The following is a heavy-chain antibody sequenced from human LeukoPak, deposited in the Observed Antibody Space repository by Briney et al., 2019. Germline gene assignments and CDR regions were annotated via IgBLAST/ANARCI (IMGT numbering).Heavy chain of an antibody. Sequence: PGGSLRLSCAVSGFTFSNYNMNWVRQAPGKGLEWVSAISGSGGSTYYADSVKGRFTFSRDNSKNTLYLQMNSLRAEDTAVYYCAKDYGDYYFDYWGQGTLVTVSS. CDR3: AKDYGDYYFDY. J-gene: IGHJ4*02. V-gene: IGHV3-23*01. CDR2: ISGSGGST. CDR1: GFTFSNYN. D-gene: IGHD4-17*01.